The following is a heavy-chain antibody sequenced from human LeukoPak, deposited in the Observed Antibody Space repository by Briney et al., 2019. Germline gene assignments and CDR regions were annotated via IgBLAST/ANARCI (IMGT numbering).Heavy chain of an antibody. CDR1: GFTFDDYA. V-gene: IGHV3-43*02. D-gene: IGHD5-18*01. Sequence: GESLRLSCAASGFTFDDYAMHWVRQAPGKGLEWVSLISGDGGSTYYADSVKGRFTISRDNSKNSLYLQMNSLRTEDTALYYCAKDINSYGSSAFDIWGQGTMVTVSS. J-gene: IGHJ3*02. CDR2: ISGDGGST. CDR3: AKDINSYGSSAFDI.